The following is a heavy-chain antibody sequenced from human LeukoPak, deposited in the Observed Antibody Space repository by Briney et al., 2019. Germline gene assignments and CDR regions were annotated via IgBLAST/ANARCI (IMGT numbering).Heavy chain of an antibody. D-gene: IGHD5-12*01. J-gene: IGHJ4*02. CDR1: RGTFSSYA. CDR3: ARKDIVATITPFDY. CDR2: IIPIFGTA. V-gene: IGHV1-69*13. Sequence: SVKVSCKASRGTFSSYAISWVRQAPGQGLEWMGGIIPIFGTANYAQKFQGRVTITADESTSTAYMELSSLRSEDTAVYYRARKDIVATITPFDYWGQGTLVTVSS.